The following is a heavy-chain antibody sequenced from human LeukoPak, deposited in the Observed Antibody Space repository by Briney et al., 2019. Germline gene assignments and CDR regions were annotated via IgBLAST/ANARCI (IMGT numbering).Heavy chain of an antibody. Sequence: PGGSLRLSCAASGFTFSDYYMSWIRQAPGKGLEWVSYISSSGSTIYYADSVKGRFTISRDNAKNSLYLQMNSRRAEDTAVYYCARDFTMVRRRTGVIDYWGQGTLVTVSS. J-gene: IGHJ4*02. CDR3: ARDFTMVRRRTGVIDY. D-gene: IGHD3-10*01. V-gene: IGHV3-11*01. CDR2: ISSSGSTI. CDR1: GFTFSDYY.